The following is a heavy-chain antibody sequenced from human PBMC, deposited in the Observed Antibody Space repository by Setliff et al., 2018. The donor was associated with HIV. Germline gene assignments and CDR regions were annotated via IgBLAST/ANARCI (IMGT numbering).Heavy chain of an antibody. V-gene: IGHV4-38-2*01. CDR1: GYSISSGYY. J-gene: IGHJ5*02. D-gene: IGHD3-3*01. CDR3: ARRSELEWFDP. CDR2: IYHTGST. Sequence: SETLSLTCGVSGYSISSGYYWGWIRQPPGKGLEWIGSIYHTGSTYYNPSLKSRVTMSVNTSKNQFSLRLSSVTAADTAVYYCARRSELEWFDPWGQGTLVTVSS.